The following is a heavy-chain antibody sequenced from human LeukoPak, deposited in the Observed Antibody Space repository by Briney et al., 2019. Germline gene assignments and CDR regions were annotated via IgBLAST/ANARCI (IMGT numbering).Heavy chain of an antibody. CDR3: AKDPIGAYGSGSYYSSSN. CDR2: ISGSGGST. Sequence: GGSLRLSCAASGFTFSSYAMSWVRQAPGKGLEWVPAISGSGGSTYYADSVKGRFTISRDNSKNTLYLQMNSLRAEDTAVYYCAKDPIGAYGSGSYYSSSNWGQGTLVTVSS. CDR1: GFTFSSYA. D-gene: IGHD3-10*01. J-gene: IGHJ4*02. V-gene: IGHV3-23*01.